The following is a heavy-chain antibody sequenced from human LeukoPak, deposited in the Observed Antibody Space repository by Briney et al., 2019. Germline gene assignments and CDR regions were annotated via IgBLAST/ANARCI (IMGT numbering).Heavy chain of an antibody. CDR1: GFTFSSYA. V-gene: IGHV3-23*01. Sequence: GGSLRLSCAASGFTFSSYAMSWVHQAPGKGLEWVSAISGSGGGTYYADSVKGRFTISRDNSKNTLYLPMNSLRAEDTAVYYCAKSVFRAGYLAFDYWGQGTLVTVSS. D-gene: IGHD5-12*01. CDR2: ISGSGGGT. CDR3: AKSVFRAGYLAFDY. J-gene: IGHJ4*02.